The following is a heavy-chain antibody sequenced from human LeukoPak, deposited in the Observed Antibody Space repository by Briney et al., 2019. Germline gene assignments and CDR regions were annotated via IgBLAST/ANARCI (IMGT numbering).Heavy chain of an antibody. CDR1: GFTFSNYA. V-gene: IGHV3-30-3*01. J-gene: IGHJ4*02. CDR2: ISKDGSDK. Sequence: GGSLRLSCAASGFTFSNYAMHWVRQAPGKGLEWVAVISKDGSDKYYPGSVRGRFTISRDNSKNTIYLQMDSLRAEDTAIYYCARDYWWNYDYWGQGTLVTVSS. D-gene: IGHD1-7*01. CDR3: ARDYWWNYDY.